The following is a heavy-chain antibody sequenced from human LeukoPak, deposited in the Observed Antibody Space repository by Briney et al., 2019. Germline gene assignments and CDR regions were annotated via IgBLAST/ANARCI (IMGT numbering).Heavy chain of an antibody. CDR2: ISGDGART. J-gene: IGHJ4*02. Sequence: GGSLRLSCAASGFSFNNYVMSWVRQAPGKGLEWVSAISGDGARTYYADSVKGRFTISRDNSKNTLYLQMNSLRAEDTAVYYCAKGVVGATHNWGQGTLVTVSS. CDR3: AKGVVGATHN. CDR1: GFSFNNYV. D-gene: IGHD1-26*01. V-gene: IGHV3-23*01.